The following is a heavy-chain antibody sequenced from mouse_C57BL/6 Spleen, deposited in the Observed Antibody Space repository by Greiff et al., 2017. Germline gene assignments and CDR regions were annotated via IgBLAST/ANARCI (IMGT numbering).Heavy chain of an antibody. CDR3: TRPLWYEGAMDY. V-gene: IGHV1-15*01. D-gene: IGHD2-1*01. CDR1: GYTFTDYE. J-gene: IGHJ4*01. CDR2: IDPETGGT. Sequence: VQLQQSGAELVRPGASVTLSCKASGYTFTDYEMHWVKQTPVHGLEWIGAIDPETGGTAYNQKFKGQAILTADKSSSTAYMELRSLTSEDSAVYYCTRPLWYEGAMDYWGQGTSVTVSS.